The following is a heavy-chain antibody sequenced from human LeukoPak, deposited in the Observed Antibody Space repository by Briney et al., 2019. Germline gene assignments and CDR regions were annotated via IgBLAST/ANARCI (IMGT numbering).Heavy chain of an antibody. D-gene: IGHD3-22*01. Sequence: GGSLRLSCAASGFTFSTYSMNWVRQAPGKGLEWVSYFSSSSSTIYYADSVKGRFTISRDNAKNSLYLQMNSLRAEDTAVYYCARGSTYYDSSGQVPFDYWGQGTLVTVSS. CDR1: GFTFSTYS. J-gene: IGHJ4*02. CDR2: FSSSSSTI. CDR3: ARGSTYYDSSGQVPFDY. V-gene: IGHV3-48*01.